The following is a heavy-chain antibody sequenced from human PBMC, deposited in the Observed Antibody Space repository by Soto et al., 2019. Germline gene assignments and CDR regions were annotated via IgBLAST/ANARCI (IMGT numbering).Heavy chain of an antibody. CDR2: ISSSSSYI. J-gene: IGHJ6*02. D-gene: IGHD6-19*01. CDR3: ARDSSGWYWGFYGMDV. CDR1: GFTFSSYS. Sequence: EVQLVESGGGLVKPGGSLRLSCAASGFTFSSYSMNWVHQAPGKGLEWVSSISSSSSYIYYADSVKGRFTISRDNAKNSLYLQMNSLRAEDTAVYYCARDSSGWYWGFYGMDVWGQGTTVTVSS. V-gene: IGHV3-21*01.